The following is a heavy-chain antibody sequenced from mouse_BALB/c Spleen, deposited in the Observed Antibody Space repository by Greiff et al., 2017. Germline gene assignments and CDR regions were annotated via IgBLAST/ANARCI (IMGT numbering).Heavy chain of an antibody. CDR3: ARYYYGSSYWDY. CDR2: ISSGGSYT. Sequence: EVQLVESGGGLVKPGGSLKLSCAASGFTFSSYAMSWVRQSPEKRLEWVAEISSGGSYTYYPDTVTGRFTISRDNAKNTLYLEMSSLRSEDTAMYYCARYYYGSSYWDYWGQGTTLTVSS. D-gene: IGHD1-1*01. V-gene: IGHV5-9-4*01. J-gene: IGHJ2*01. CDR1: GFTFSSYA.